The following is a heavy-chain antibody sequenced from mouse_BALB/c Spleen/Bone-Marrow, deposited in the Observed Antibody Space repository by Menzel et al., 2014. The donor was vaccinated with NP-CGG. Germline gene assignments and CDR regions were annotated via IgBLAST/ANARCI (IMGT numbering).Heavy chain of an antibody. CDR3: ARPAYHYSRYGFAMDY. Sequence: VQLQQSGPELVKPGASVKISCKASGYTFTDYNMHWVKQSHGKSLEWIGYIYPYNGGTGYNQKFKSKATLTVDNSSSTAYMELRSLTSEDSAVYYCARPAYHYSRYGFAMDYWGQGTSVTVSS. V-gene: IGHV1S29*02. D-gene: IGHD2-14*01. J-gene: IGHJ4*01. CDR1: GYTFTDYN. CDR2: IYPYNGGT.